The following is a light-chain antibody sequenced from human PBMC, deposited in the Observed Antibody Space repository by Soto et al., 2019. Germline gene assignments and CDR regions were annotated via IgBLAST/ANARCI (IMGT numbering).Light chain of an antibody. CDR1: SSNIGGTNY. V-gene: IGLV1-47*02. CDR3: ASWDDRLGAVI. Sequence: APGTPGQKVFISCSGSSSNIGGTNYAYWYQQLPGAAPKLLMHSNNLRPSGVPERISGSKFGTAASLAISGLRSEDEAVYYCASWDDRLGAVIFGGGTKVTVL. J-gene: IGLJ2*01. CDR2: SNN.